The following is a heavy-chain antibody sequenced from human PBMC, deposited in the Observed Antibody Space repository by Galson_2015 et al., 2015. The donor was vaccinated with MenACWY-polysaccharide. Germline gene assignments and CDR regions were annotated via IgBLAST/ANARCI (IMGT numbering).Heavy chain of an antibody. Sequence: SLRLSCAASGFSFACFWMSWVRHVPGTGLQEVAHFTLDGRVPTYADSVRGRFPISRDTAEKSLSLQMSSLRADDTAVYYCARDPAYGAFDVWGQGTMLLVSS. CDR1: GFSFACFW. CDR3: ARDPAYGAFDV. V-gene: IGHV3-7*03. D-gene: IGHD4-17*01. CDR2: FTLDGRVP. J-gene: IGHJ3*01.